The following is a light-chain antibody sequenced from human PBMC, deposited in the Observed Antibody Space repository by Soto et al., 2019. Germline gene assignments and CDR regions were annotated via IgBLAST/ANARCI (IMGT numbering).Light chain of an antibody. CDR1: QDIGYN. V-gene: IGKV1-9*01. CDR2: GAS. J-gene: IGKJ5*01. Sequence: DIQMTQSPPSLSASIGDRVTVTCQAGQDIGYNLNWYQHKPGKAPKVLIHGASTLQSGVPSRFSGSGSGPDFTLTISSLQPEDSANYFCQQLNSYPQTFGQGTRLEI. CDR3: QQLNSYPQT.